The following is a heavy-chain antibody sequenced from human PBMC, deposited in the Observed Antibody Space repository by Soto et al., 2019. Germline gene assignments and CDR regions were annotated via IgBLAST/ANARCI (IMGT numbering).Heavy chain of an antibody. Sequence: SETLSLTCTVSGGSISSGAYYWSWIRQHPEEGLEWIGYIYYSGSTYYNPPLKSRVTISVDTSKNQFSLKLNTVTAADTAVYYCARIFGYTYGFLDYWGQGTLVPVSS. CDR2: IYYSGST. J-gene: IGHJ4*02. D-gene: IGHD5-18*01. V-gene: IGHV4-31*03. CDR3: ARIFGYTYGFLDY. CDR1: GGSISSGAYY.